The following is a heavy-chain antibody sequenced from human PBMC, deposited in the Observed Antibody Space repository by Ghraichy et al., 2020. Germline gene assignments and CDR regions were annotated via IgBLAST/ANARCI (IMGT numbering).Heavy chain of an antibody. Sequence: GGSLRLSCAASGFTFSTYAMVWVRQAPGKGLDWVSAIGGGGDTTYYADSVWGRFSISRDNSRNTLYLQMNSLRAEDTAIYYCVKKLGNHDSGGYYSGAFEIWGHGTMVTVSS. D-gene: IGHD3-22*01. CDR2: IGGGGDTT. CDR1: GFTFSTYA. CDR3: VKKLGNHDSGGYYSGAFEI. J-gene: IGHJ3*02. V-gene: IGHV3-23*01.